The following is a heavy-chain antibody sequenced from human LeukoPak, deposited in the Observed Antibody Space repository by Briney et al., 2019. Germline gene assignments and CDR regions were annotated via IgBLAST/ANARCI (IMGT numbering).Heavy chain of an antibody. CDR3: ARGYYNDGPGTDY. D-gene: IGHD3-22*01. V-gene: IGHV4-30-2*01. Sequence: SETLSLTCAVSGGSISSGGYSWSWIRQPPGKGLEWIGYIYHSGSTYYNPSLKSRVTISVDRSKNQFSLKLSSVTAADTAVYYCARGYYNDGPGTDYWGQGTLVTVSS. CDR1: GGSISSGGYS. CDR2: IYHSGST. J-gene: IGHJ4*02.